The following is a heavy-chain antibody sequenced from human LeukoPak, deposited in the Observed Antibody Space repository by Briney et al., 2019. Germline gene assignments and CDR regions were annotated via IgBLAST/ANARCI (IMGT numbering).Heavy chain of an antibody. V-gene: IGHV4-39*01. CDR2: IYYSGST. D-gene: IGHD4-11*01. J-gene: IGHJ3*02. Sequence: SETLSLTCIVSVGSTSISSYSWAWIRQPPGRGREWIGSIYYSGSTYYNPSLKSRVTISVDTSKNQFSLKLSSVTAADTAVYYCARLQWSDAFDIWGQGTMVTVSS. CDR1: VGSTSISSYS. CDR3: ARLQWSDAFDI.